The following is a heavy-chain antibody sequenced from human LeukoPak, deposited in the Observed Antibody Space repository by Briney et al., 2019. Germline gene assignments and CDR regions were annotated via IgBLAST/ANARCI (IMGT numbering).Heavy chain of an antibody. Sequence: SETLSLTCNVSGGSISSHYWGWIRQPPGKGLEWIGYIYYSGNTNYNPSLKRRVTMSVDTSKTKFSLNLSSVTAADTALYYCARSYSSGWQGGLGKWGPGTMVTVSS. J-gene: IGHJ3*01. D-gene: IGHD6-19*01. CDR2: IYYSGNT. V-gene: IGHV4-59*08. CDR1: GGSISSHY. CDR3: ARSYSSGWQGGLGK.